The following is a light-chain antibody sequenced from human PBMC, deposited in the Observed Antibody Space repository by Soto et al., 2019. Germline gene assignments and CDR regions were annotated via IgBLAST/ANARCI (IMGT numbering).Light chain of an antibody. V-gene: IGKV3-11*01. Sequence: EIVLTQSPATLSLSPGERATLSCRASQSVSSYLAWYQQKPGQAPRLLIYDASNRATGIPARFSGSGSATDFTLPIISLEPEDFAVYYCQQRSNGPPVTFGGGTKVEIK. CDR3: QQRSNGPPVT. CDR2: DAS. CDR1: QSVSSY. J-gene: IGKJ4*01.